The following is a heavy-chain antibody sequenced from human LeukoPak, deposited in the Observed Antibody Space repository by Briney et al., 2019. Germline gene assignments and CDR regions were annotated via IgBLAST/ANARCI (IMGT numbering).Heavy chain of an antibody. J-gene: IGHJ5*02. CDR2: IIPIFGTA. V-gene: IGHV1-69*13. D-gene: IGHD6-6*01. CDR3: ARVRRQQLVNCWFDP. Sequence: SVKVSCKASGGTFSGSAISWVRQAPGQGLEWMGGIIPIFGTANYAQKFLGRVTITADESTSTAYMELCSLRSEDTAVYYCARVRRQQLVNCWFDPWGQGTLVTVSS. CDR1: GGTFSGSA.